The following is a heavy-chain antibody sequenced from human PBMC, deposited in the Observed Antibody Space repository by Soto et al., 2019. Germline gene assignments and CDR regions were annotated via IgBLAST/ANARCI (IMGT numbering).Heavy chain of an antibody. CDR2: ISYDGSNK. CDR3: AKAIWFGARGFDY. Sequence: QVQLVESGGGVVQPGRSLRLSCAASGFTFSSYGMYWVRQAPGKGLEWVAVISYDGSNKYYADSVKGRFTISRDNSKNTLYLQMNSLRAEDTAVYYCAKAIWFGARGFDYWGQGTLVTVSS. V-gene: IGHV3-30*18. J-gene: IGHJ4*02. CDR1: GFTFSSYG. D-gene: IGHD3-10*01.